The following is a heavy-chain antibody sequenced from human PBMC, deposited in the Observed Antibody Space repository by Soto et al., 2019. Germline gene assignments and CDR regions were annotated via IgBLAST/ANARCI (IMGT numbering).Heavy chain of an antibody. V-gene: IGHV3-30*03. D-gene: IGHD5-18*01. CDR3: VSDRGYGHASVTYS. Sequence: QAHLVESGGGVVQPGRSLRLSCAASGFTFTSYGMHWVRQAPGTRLEWVAVISYDGGLQHYADSVKGRFTISRDNSKNMVLLQMNSLRAEDTAVYYCVSDRGYGHASVTYSWGQGTLVSVSS. J-gene: IGHJ4*02. CDR2: ISYDGGLQ. CDR1: GFTFTSYG.